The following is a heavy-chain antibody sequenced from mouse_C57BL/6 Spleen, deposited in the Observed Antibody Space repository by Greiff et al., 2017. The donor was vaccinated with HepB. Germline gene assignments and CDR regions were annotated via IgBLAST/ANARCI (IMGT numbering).Heavy chain of an antibody. CDR2: ISSGGDYI. V-gene: IGHV5-9-1*02. CDR1: GFTFSSYA. D-gene: IGHD2-1*01. Sequence: EVKLVESGEGLVKPGGSLKLSCAASGFTFSSYAMSWVRQTPEKRLEWVAYISSGGDYIYYADTVKGRFTISRDNARNTLYLQMSSLKSEDTAMYYCTRVGNYPYYFDYWGQGTTLTVSS. J-gene: IGHJ2*01. CDR3: TRVGNYPYYFDY.